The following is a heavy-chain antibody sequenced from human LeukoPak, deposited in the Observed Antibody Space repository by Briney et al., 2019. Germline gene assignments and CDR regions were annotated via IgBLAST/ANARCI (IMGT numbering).Heavy chain of an antibody. J-gene: IGHJ4*02. CDR2: IYSGGST. CDR3: ARGYGSGSYYTNKYFDY. Sequence: GGSLRLSCAASGFTFSNYAMNWVRQAPGKGLEWVSVIYSGGSTYYADSVKGRFTISRDNSKNTLYLQMNSLRAEDTAVYYCARGYGSGSYYTNKYFDYWGQGTLVTVSS. CDR1: GFTFSNYA. D-gene: IGHD3-10*01. V-gene: IGHV3-53*01.